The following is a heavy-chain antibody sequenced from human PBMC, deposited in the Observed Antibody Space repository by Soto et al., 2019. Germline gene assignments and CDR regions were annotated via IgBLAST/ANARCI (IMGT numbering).Heavy chain of an antibody. CDR2: IYYSGST. D-gene: IGHD1-7*01. J-gene: IGHJ4*02. CDR3: AIYRWNSVFFDY. Sequence: QVQLQESGPGLVKPSQTLSLTCTVSGGSISSGDYYWSWIRQPPGKGLEWIGYIYYSGSTYYNPSLKGRVNISINNSKDQFPPKLRSVTGAGTGVYFWAIYRWNSVFFDYWGQGTPV. CDR1: GGSISSGDYY. V-gene: IGHV4-30-4*01.